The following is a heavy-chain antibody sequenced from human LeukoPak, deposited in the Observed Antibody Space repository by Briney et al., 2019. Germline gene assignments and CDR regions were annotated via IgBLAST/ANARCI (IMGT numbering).Heavy chain of an antibody. J-gene: IGHJ4*02. V-gene: IGHV3-30*02. D-gene: IGHD4-17*01. CDR1: GFTFSSYG. CDR3: AKLGTTVTTFFYFDY. Sequence: GGSLRLSCAASGFTFSSYGMHWVRQAPGKGLEWVAFIRYDGSNKYDADSVKGRFTISRDNSKNTLYLQMNSLRAEDTAVYYCAKLGTTVTTFFYFDYWGQGTLVTVSS. CDR2: IRYDGSNK.